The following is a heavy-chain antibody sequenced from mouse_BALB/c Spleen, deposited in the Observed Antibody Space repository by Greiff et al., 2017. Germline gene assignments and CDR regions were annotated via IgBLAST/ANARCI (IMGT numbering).Heavy chain of an antibody. D-gene: IGHD1-1*01. CDR1: GYTFTRYV. Sequence: LVASAPELVKPGASVKMSCKASGYTFTRYVMHWVKQKPGQGLEWIGYINPYNDGTKYNEKFKGTATLTSDKSSSTAYMELSSLTSEDSAVYYCARTTVSDYYAMDYWGQGTSVTVSA. J-gene: IGHJ4*01. CDR2: INPYNDGT. CDR3: ARTTVSDYYAMDY. V-gene: IGHV1-14*01.